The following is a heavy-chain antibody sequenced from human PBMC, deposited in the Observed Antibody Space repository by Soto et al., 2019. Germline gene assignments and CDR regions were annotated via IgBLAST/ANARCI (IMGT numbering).Heavy chain of an antibody. D-gene: IGHD6-19*01. CDR1: GYTFTNYW. CDR2: VYPDDSDA. CDR3: ARDFGGTGWSGHYFDN. J-gene: IGHJ4*02. V-gene: IGHV5-51*01. Sequence: ESLKISCQASGYTFTNYWIGWVRQRPGTGLEWMGNVYPDDSDARYSPSFQGQVTMSVDKSINTAYLQWSRLKASDTAVYYCARDFGGTGWSGHYFDNWGQGALVTVSS.